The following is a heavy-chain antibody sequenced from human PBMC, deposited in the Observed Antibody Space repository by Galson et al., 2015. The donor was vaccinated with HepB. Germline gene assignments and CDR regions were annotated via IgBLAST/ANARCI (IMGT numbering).Heavy chain of an antibody. J-gene: IGHJ3*02. V-gene: IGHV1-8*01. Sequence: QSGAEVKKPGASVKVSCKASGYTFTSYDINWVRQATGQGLEWMGWMNPNSGNTGYAQKFQGRVTMTRNTSISTAYMELSSLRSEDTAVYYCARGGPLRYFDWYKDAFDIWGQGTMVTVSS. CDR1: GYTFTSYD. D-gene: IGHD3-9*01. CDR2: MNPNSGNT. CDR3: ARGGPLRYFDWYKDAFDI.